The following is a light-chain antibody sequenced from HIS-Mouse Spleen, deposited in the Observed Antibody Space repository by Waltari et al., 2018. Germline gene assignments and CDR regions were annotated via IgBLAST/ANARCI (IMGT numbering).Light chain of an antibody. V-gene: IGLV3-25*03. CDR2: KER. CDR3: QSADSSGTYL. Sequence: SYELTQPPSVSVSPGQTARITCSGDALPKQYAYWYQQKPGQAPVLVIDKERERTSGIPERFSGSSSGTTVTLTISGVQAEDEADYYCQSADSSGTYLFGGGTKLTVL. J-gene: IGLJ3*02. CDR1: ALPKQY.